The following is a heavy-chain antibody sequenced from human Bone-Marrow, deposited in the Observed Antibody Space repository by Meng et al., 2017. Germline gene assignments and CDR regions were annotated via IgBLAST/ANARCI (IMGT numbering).Heavy chain of an antibody. D-gene: IGHD6-13*01. CDR1: GYNFPAYW. CDR2: INPKSGYT. CDR3: ARDEDISAAGKLFGDY. V-gene: IGHV1-2*06. J-gene: IGHJ4*02. Sequence: QGRLVQPWRMVKRPGAPVTVSRQASGYNFPAYWTHWVRRAPGQGLEWMGRINPKSGYTHYAQRFQGRVTMTGDTSISTAYMELSGLRSDDTAMYYCARDEDISAAGKLFGDYWGQGTLVTVSS.